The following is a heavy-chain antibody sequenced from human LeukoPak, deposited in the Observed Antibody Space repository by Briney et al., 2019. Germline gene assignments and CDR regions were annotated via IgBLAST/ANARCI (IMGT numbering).Heavy chain of an antibody. CDR2: IGGSGGRT. J-gene: IGHJ4*02. D-gene: IGHD3-22*01. CDR1: GFTFSNYA. V-gene: IGHV3-23*01. CDR3: AKPYYYDSRGYEHFDY. Sequence: GGSLRLSCAASGFTFSNYAMNWVRQAPGKGLEWVAVIGGSGGRTYYADSVKGRFTISRDNSKNTLYLQMNSLRAEDTAVYYCAKPYYYDSRGYEHFDYWGQGTLVTVSS.